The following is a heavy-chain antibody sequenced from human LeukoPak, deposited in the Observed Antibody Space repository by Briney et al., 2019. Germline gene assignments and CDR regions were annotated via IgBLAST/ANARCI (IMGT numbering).Heavy chain of an antibody. Sequence: PSETLSLTCTVSGGSISSSTYYWGWIRQPPGKGLEWIGSIYYSGNTYYNPTLKSRVTISVDTSKNQFSLKLSSVTAADTAVYYCARHDRLNCSSTSCHAEFDYWGQGTLVTVSS. CDR2: IYYSGNT. J-gene: IGHJ4*02. V-gene: IGHV4-39*01. CDR1: GGSISSSTYY. CDR3: ARHDRLNCSSTSCHAEFDY. D-gene: IGHD2-2*01.